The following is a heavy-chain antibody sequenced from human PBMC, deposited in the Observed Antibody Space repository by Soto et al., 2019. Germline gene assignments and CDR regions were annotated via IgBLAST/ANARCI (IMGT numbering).Heavy chain of an antibody. CDR1: GGTFSSYT. V-gene: IGHV1-69*02. CDR3: ASSDTAMVLGGNYFDS. CDR2: IIPILGIA. J-gene: IGHJ4*02. Sequence: QVQLVQSGAEVKKPGSSVKVSCKASGGTFSSYTISWVRQAPGQGLEWMGRIIPILGIANYAQKFQGRVTITAEQSTSTAYMELSSLRSEDTAVYYCASSDTAMVLGGNYFDSWGQGTLVTVSS. D-gene: IGHD5-18*01.